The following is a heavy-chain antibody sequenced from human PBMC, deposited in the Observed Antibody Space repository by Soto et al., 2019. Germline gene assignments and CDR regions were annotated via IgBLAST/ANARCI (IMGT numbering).Heavy chain of an antibody. CDR1: GGTFSSYA. V-gene: IGHV1-69*01. CDR2: ITPILGTA. J-gene: IGHJ4*02. D-gene: IGHD3-10*01. Sequence: QVQLVQSGAEVREPGSSVKVSCKASGGTFSSYAISWVRQAPGLGLEWMGGITPILGTATYAQKFQGRVTITADESTTTAYMELSSLTSEDTAVYYCARGGGFYGSGTYYTHYFDYWGQGTLVTVSS. CDR3: ARGGGFYGSGTYYTHYFDY.